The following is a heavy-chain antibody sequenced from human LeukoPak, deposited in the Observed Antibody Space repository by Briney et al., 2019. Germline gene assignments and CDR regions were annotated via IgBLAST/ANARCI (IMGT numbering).Heavy chain of an antibody. CDR3: ATHSPVYYYGSGSYYYFDY. Sequence: PGGSLRLSCAASGLTFSDYYMSWIRQAPGKGLEWVSAISGSGGSTYYADSVKGRFTISRDNSKNTLYLQMNSLRAEDTAVYYCATHSPVYYYGSGSYYYFDYWGQGTLVTVSS. D-gene: IGHD3-10*01. CDR2: ISGSGGST. J-gene: IGHJ4*02. V-gene: IGHV3-23*01. CDR1: GLTFSDYY.